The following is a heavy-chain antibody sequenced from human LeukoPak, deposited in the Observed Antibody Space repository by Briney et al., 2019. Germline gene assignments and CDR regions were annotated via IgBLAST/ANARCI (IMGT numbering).Heavy chain of an antibody. CDR3: AREPNYYDSSGYRDAFDI. CDR2: IYYSGIT. D-gene: IGHD3-22*01. CDR1: GGSISISDHY. Sequence: SETLSLTCSVSGGSISISDHYWSWIRQPPGKSLEWIGYIYYSGITYYNPSLKSRVTVSVDTSKNQFSLKLSSVTAADTAVYYCAREPNYYDSSGYRDAFDIWGQGTMVTVSS. J-gene: IGHJ3*02. V-gene: IGHV4-30-4*02.